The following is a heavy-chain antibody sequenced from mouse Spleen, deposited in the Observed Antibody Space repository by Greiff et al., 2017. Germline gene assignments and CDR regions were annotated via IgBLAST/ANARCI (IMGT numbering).Heavy chain of an antibody. J-gene: IGHJ4*01. Sequence: VQLQQSGPELVKPGASVKIPCKASGYTFTDYNMDWVKQSHGKSLEWIGDINPNNGGTIYNQKFKGKATLTVDKSSSIAYMELRSLTSEDTAVYYCARSPWDGNAMDYWGQGTSVTVSS. CDR2: INPNNGGT. V-gene: IGHV1-18*01. CDR3: ARSPWDGNAMDY. D-gene: IGHD4-1*01. CDR1: GYTFTDYN.